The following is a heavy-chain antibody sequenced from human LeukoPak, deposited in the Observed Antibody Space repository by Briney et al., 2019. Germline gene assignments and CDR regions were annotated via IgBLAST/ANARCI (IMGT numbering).Heavy chain of an antibody. V-gene: IGHV4-38-2*02. CDR2: IYHSGST. CDR3: ARPIVPPLTYYYYYMDV. J-gene: IGHJ6*03. CDR1: GYSISSGYY. D-gene: IGHD2-15*01. Sequence: SETLSLTCTVSGYSISSGYYWGWIRQPPGKGLEWIGSIYHSGSTYCNPSLKSRVTISVDTSKNQFSLKLSSVTAADTAVYYCARPIVPPLTYYYYYMDVWGKGTTVTVSS.